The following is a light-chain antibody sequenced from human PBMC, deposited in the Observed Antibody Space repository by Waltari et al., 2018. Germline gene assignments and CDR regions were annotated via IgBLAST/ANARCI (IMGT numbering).Light chain of an antibody. J-gene: IGLJ2*01. V-gene: IGLV1-51*01. CDR1: SSNIGHNY. Sequence: QSVLTQPPSVSAAPGQKVTISCYGSSSNIGHNYVPWYQQLPGTAPKLPIYDNNKRPSGIPDRFSGSKSGTSATLGITGLQTGDEADYYCGTWDSSLSAVVFGGGTKLTVL. CDR3: GTWDSSLSAVV. CDR2: DNN.